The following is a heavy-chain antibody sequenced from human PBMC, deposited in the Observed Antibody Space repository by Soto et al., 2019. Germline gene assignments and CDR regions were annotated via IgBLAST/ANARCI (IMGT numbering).Heavy chain of an antibody. D-gene: IGHD6-13*01. CDR3: SKSPRAAAGNNYFDY. Sequence: EAQLLESGGGLVQPGGSLRLSCAASGFTFNNYAMTWVRQAPGKGLEWVSAISGSGGTTYYADSVKGRFTISRDNSKNTLDLQMNSLRAEDTAVYYCSKSPRAAAGNNYFDYWGQGTLVTVSS. CDR2: ISGSGGTT. V-gene: IGHV3-23*01. J-gene: IGHJ4*02. CDR1: GFTFNNYA.